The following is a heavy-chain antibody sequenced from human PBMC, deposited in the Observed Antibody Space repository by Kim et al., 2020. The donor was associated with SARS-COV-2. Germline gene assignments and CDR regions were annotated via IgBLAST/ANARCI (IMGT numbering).Heavy chain of an antibody. V-gene: IGHV3-48*04. D-gene: IGHD1-26*01. Sequence: GGSLRLSCAASGFTFSSYSMNWVRQAPGKGLEWVSYISSSSSTIYYADSVKGRFTISRDNAKNSLYLQMNSLRAEDTAVYYCAVHPWELLVMGYYYGMDVWGQGTTVTVSS. CDR3: AVHPWELLVMGYYYGMDV. CDR2: ISSSSSTI. J-gene: IGHJ6*02. CDR1: GFTFSSYS.